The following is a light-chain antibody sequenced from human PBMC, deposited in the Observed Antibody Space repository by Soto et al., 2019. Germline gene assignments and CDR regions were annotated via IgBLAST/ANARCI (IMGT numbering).Light chain of an antibody. Sequence: EIVLTQSPGTLSLSPGERATLSCRASQSVSSSYLVWYQQKPGQALRLLIYGASSRATGIPDRFSGSGSGTDCAHTISRLEPEDVALYYCQQYSALPSTFGQGTKLEI. V-gene: IGKV3-20*01. CDR2: GAS. J-gene: IGKJ2*01. CDR3: QQYSALPST. CDR1: QSVSSSY.